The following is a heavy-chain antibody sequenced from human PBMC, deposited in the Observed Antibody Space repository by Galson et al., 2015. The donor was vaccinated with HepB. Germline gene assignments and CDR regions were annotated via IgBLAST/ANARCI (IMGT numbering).Heavy chain of an antibody. Sequence: SLRLSCAAYGFTFNDHYMSWLRQAPGKGLEWVSYISKGGRDIYYADSVKGRFTISRDNAKNSLYLQMNSLRDEDTAMYYCARGHYGLDVWGQGTTATVSS. CDR2: ISKGGRDI. J-gene: IGHJ6*02. CDR1: GFTFNDHY. CDR3: ARGHYGLDV. V-gene: IGHV3-11*01.